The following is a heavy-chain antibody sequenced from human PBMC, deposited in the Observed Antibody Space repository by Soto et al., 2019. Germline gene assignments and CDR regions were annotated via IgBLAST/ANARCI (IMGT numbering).Heavy chain of an antibody. J-gene: IGHJ4*02. D-gene: IGHD2-15*01. CDR2: ILPDETG. V-gene: IGHV3-23*01. CDR1: GFAFSTYA. CDR3: AKDRLPTSGQRFYFAS. Sequence: DVNLLQSGGGSAQPGGSLRLSCATSGFAFSTYAMTWVRQVPGRGLEWVSTILPDETGFYTVSVKGRFTISRANFRGILYLQTNDLWVEDGAIYFCAKDRLPTSGQRFYFASWGQGSLVTVSS.